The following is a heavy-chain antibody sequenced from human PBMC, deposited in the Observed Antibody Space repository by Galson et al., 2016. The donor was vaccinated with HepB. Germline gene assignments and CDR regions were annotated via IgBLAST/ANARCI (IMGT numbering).Heavy chain of an antibody. V-gene: IGHV3-30*18. J-gene: IGHJ4*02. CDR3: AKRHEYCPPVGCSVDY. CDR2: DSMDGRRK. CDR1: GYALRNYG. D-gene: IGHD2/OR15-2a*01. Sequence: SLRLSCAASGYALRNYGMHWVRQAPGKGLEWVAADSMDGRRKFYADSVKGRLTISRDNSNNMLFLLMSSLRVDDTAVYYCAKRHEYCPPVGCSVDYWGQGTLVSVSS.